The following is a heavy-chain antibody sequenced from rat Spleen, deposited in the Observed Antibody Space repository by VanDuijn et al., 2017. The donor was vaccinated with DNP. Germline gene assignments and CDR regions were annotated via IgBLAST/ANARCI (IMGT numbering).Heavy chain of an antibody. Sequence: EVQLVESGGGLVQPGRSLKLSCAASGFAFSNYYMAWVRQVPTKGLEWVASISTGGGNTYYRDSVKGRFTISRDNAKNTLYLQMNSLRSEDMATYYCARWNSGHFDYWGQGVMVPVSS. V-gene: IGHV5-25*01. CDR1: GFAFSNYY. D-gene: IGHD4-3*01. J-gene: IGHJ2*01. CDR2: ISTGGGNT. CDR3: ARWNSGHFDY.